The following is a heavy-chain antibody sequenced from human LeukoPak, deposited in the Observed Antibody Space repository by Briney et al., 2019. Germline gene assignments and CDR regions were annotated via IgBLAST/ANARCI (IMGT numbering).Heavy chain of an antibody. J-gene: IGHJ4*02. D-gene: IGHD1-1*01. V-gene: IGHV4-61*09. CDR3: ARSQLEREWEFYCFDY. CDR2: IYTSGST. Sequence: SQTLSLTCSVSGDSISRDSYYWSWIRQPAGKGLEWIGHIYTSGSTDYNPSLKSRVTISVDTSKNQFSLKLSSVTAADTAVYYCARSQLEREWEFYCFDYWGQGTLVTVSS. CDR1: GDSISRDSYY.